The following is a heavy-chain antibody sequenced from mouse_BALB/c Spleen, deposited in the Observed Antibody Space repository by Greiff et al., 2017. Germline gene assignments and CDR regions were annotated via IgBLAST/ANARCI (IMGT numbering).Heavy chain of an antibody. V-gene: IGHV5-6-5*01. D-gene: IGHD1-1*01. J-gene: IGHJ3*01. CDR3: ARGGIYYYGGSYEGFAN. Sequence: DVMLVESGGGLVKPGGSLKLSCAASGFTFSSYAMSWVRQTPEKRLEWVASISSGGSTYYPDRVKGRFTISRDNARNILYLQMSSLRSEDTSMYYCARGGIYYYGGSYEGFANGGEGTLVTVSA. CDR1: GFTFSSYA. CDR2: ISSGGST.